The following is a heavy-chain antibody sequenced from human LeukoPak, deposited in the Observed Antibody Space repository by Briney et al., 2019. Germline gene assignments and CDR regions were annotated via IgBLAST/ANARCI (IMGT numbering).Heavy chain of an antibody. V-gene: IGHV3-30-3*01. Sequence: PGGSLRLSCAASGFTFSSYAMHWVRQAPGKGLEWVAVISYDGSNKYYADSVKGRFTISRDNSKNTLYLQMNSLRAEDTAVYYCARTRGIAAAAPYWGQGTLVTVSS. CDR1: GFTFSSYA. D-gene: IGHD6-13*01. CDR2: ISYDGSNK. J-gene: IGHJ4*02. CDR3: ARTRGIAAAAPY.